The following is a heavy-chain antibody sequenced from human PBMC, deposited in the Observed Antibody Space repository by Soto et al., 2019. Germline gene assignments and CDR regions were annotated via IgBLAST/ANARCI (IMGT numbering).Heavy chain of an antibody. J-gene: IGHJ5*02. V-gene: IGHV3-23*01. CDR1: GFTFSSYA. Sequence: GGSLILSCAASGFTFSSYAMSWVRQAPGKGLEWVSVINGYGGSTSYADSVKGRFTISRDNFKNTLSLQMTSLRVEDTAIYYCAKGPLNSFSPANWFDPWGQGTLVTVSS. CDR3: AKGPLNSFSPANWFDP. D-gene: IGHD1-26*01. CDR2: INGYGGST.